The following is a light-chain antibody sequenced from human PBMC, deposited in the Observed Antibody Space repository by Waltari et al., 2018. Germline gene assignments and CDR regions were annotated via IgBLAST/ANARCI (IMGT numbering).Light chain of an antibody. CDR3: AAWDDRLNGVV. J-gene: IGLJ3*02. Sequence: QSVLTQPPSASGTPGQRVTISCSGSRSNIGSRTVNWYQHIPGTAPKLLIYNDDERPSGVPDRFSGSKSDTSASLGISGLQSEDEADYYCAAWDDRLNGVVFGGGTKLTVL. CDR1: RSNIGSRT. V-gene: IGLV1-44*01. CDR2: NDD.